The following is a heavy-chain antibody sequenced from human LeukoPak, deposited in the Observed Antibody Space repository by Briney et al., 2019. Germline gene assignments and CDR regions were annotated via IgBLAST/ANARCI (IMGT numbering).Heavy chain of an antibody. J-gene: IGHJ4*02. CDR2: IYSGGST. CDR3: ARGAWLFGTPLRRHFDY. CDR1: GFNFSGYW. Sequence: GGSLRLPCAASGFNFSGYWMSWVRQAPGKGLEWVSVIYSGGSTYYADSVKGRFTISRDNSKNTLYLQMNSLRAEDTTVYYCARGAWLFGTPLRRHFDYWGQGTLVTVSS. V-gene: IGHV3-66*01. D-gene: IGHD3-22*01.